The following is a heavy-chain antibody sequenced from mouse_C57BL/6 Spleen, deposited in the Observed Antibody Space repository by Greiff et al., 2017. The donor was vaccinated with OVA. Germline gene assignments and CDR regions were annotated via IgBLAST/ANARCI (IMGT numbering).Heavy chain of an antibody. J-gene: IGHJ1*03. CDR3: ARGGTSGSTLHWYFDV. CDR2: IYPRSGNT. Sequence: QVQLQQSGAELARPGASVKLSCKASGYTFTSYGISWVKQRTGQGLEWIGEIYPRSGNTYYNEKFKGKATLTADKSSSTAYMELRSLTSEDSAVYFGARGGTSGSTLHWYFDVWGTGTTVTVSS. D-gene: IGHD1-1*01. CDR1: GYTFTSYG. V-gene: IGHV1-81*01.